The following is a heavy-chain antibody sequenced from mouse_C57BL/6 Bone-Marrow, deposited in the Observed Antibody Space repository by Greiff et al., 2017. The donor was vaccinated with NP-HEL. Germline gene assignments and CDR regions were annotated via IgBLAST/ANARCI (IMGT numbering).Heavy chain of an antibody. CDR2: IYPRSGNT. CDR1: GYTFTSYG. D-gene: IGHD2-3*01. CDR3: ARRYDGYLAWFVY. Sequence: VQLKESGVELARPGASVKLSCKASGYTFTSYGISWVKQRTGQGLEWIGEIYPRSGNTYYNEKFKGKATLTADKSSSTAYMELRSLTSEDSAVYFCARRYDGYLAWFVYWGQGTLVTVSA. V-gene: IGHV1-81*01. J-gene: IGHJ3*01.